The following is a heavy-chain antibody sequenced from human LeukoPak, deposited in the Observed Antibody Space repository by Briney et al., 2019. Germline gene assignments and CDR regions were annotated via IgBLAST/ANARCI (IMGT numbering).Heavy chain of an antibody. Sequence: GASVKVSCKASGYTFTGYYMHWVRQAPGQGLEWMGWINPNSGGTNYAQKLQGRVTMTTDTSTSTAYMELRSLRSDDTAVYYCARDLSGSYWLDYWGQGTLVTVSS. J-gene: IGHJ4*02. V-gene: IGHV1-2*02. CDR1: GYTFTGYY. CDR2: INPNSGGT. D-gene: IGHD1-26*01. CDR3: ARDLSGSYWLDY.